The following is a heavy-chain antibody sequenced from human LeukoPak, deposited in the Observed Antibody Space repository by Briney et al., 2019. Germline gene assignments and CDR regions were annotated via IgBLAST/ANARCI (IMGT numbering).Heavy chain of an antibody. CDR3: ARGTYYYESSGSYSYYYMDV. CDR1: GYTFTSYD. D-gene: IGHD3-22*01. Sequence: GASVKVSCKASGYTFTSYDINWVRQATGQGLEWMGWMNHNSGNTGYAQKFQGRVTITRNTSISTAYMELSSLRSEDTAVYYCARGTYYYESSGSYSYYYMDVWGKGTTVTVSS. V-gene: IGHV1-8*03. CDR2: MNHNSGNT. J-gene: IGHJ6*03.